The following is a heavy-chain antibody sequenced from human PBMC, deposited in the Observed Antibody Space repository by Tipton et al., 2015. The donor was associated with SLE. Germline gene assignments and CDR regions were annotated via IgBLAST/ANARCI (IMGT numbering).Heavy chain of an antibody. CDR2: VYPGDSDT. CDR1: GYSFTNYW. J-gene: IGHJ5*02. Sequence: VQLVQSGAEVKKPGESLKISCKASGYSFTNYWIGWVRQMPGKGLELMGVVYPGDSDTRYSPSFQGQVTMSADKSISTAYLHWSSLRASDTAMYYCARHPGGEGIEVAGSGNWFDPWGQGTLVTVSS. V-gene: IGHV5-51*01. CDR3: ARHPGGEGIEVAGSGNWFDP. D-gene: IGHD6-19*01.